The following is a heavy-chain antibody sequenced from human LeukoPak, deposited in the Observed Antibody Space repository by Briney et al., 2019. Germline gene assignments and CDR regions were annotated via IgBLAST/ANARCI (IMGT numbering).Heavy chain of an antibody. CDR3: ASLAAYYYGSGSSD. V-gene: IGHV3-7*01. Sequence: PGGSLRLSCAASGFTFSAYWMSWVRQAPGKGLEWVANIKGDGSEKYYVDSVKGRFTISRDNAKNSVYLQMSSLRAEDTAVYFCASLAAYYYGSGSSDWGQGTLVTVSS. CDR1: GFTFSAYW. CDR2: IKGDGSEK. D-gene: IGHD3-10*01. J-gene: IGHJ4*02.